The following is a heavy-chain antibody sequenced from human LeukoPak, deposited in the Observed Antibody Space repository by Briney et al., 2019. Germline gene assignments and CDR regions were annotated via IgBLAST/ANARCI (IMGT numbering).Heavy chain of an antibody. CDR1: GGSISSYY. J-gene: IGHJ4*02. Sequence: SETLSFTCTVSGGSISSYYWSWIRQPPGKGLEWIGYIYYSGSTNYNPSLKSRVTISVDTSKNQFSLKLSSVTAADTAVYYCARLTYYDILTGYYFDYWGQGTLVTVSS. CDR2: IYYSGST. V-gene: IGHV4-59*01. D-gene: IGHD3-9*01. CDR3: ARLTYYDILTGYYFDY.